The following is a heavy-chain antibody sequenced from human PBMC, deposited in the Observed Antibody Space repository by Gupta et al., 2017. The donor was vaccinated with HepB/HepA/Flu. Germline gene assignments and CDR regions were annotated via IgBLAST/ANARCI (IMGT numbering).Heavy chain of an antibody. Sequence: EVQLLESGGGLVQPGGSLRLSCAASGFTFSSYAMSWVRQAPGKGLAWVSAISGSGGSTYYADSVKGRFTISRDNSKNTLYLQLNSLRAEDTAVYYCAFVLGYCSGGSCFDYWGQGTLVTVSS. CDR3: AFVLGYCSGGSCFDY. D-gene: IGHD2-15*01. J-gene: IGHJ4*02. V-gene: IGHV3-23*01. CDR2: ISGSGGST. CDR1: GFTFSSYA.